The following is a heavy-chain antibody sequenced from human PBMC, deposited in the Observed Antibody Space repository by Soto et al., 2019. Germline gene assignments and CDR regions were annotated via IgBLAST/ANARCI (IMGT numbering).Heavy chain of an antibody. CDR3: ADGGEWSFNFVY. V-gene: IGHV3-23*01. CDR1: GFTFSTYA. CDR2: ISSNGDNS. D-gene: IGHD3-3*01. J-gene: IGHJ4*02. Sequence: GGSLRLSCAASGFTFSTYAMSWVRLAPGKGLEWLVGISSNGDNSYYADSVKGRFTVSRDNSKGTLYLQMNNLRAEDTAVYYCADGGEWSFNFVYWGPGTLVTVSS.